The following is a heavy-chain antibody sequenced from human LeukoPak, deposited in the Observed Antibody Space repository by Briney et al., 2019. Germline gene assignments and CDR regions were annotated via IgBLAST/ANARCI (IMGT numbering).Heavy chain of an antibody. J-gene: IGHJ6*03. CDR2: IIPIFGTA. CDR1: GGTFSSYA. V-gene: IGHV1-69*05. Sequence: SVKVSCKASGGTFSSYAISWVRQAPGQGLEWMGGIIPIFGTANYAQKFQGRVTITTDESTSTAYMELSSLRSEDTAVYYSARDRRARVRGTMLYYYYMDVWGKGTTVTVSS. CDR3: ARDRRARVRGTMLYYYYMDV. D-gene: IGHD1-14*01.